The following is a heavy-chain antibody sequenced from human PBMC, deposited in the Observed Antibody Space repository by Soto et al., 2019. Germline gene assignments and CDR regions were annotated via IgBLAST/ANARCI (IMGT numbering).Heavy chain of an antibody. CDR3: ASEMATTNHIDY. J-gene: IGHJ4*02. CDR1: GFTFSSYG. Sequence: PVGSLRLSCAASGFTFSSYGMHWVRQAPGKGLEWVAVISYDGSNKYYADSVKGRFTISRDNSKNTLYLQMNSLRAEDTAVYYCASEMATTNHIDYWGQGTLVTVSS. D-gene: IGHD1-1*01. CDR2: ISYDGSNK. V-gene: IGHV3-30*03.